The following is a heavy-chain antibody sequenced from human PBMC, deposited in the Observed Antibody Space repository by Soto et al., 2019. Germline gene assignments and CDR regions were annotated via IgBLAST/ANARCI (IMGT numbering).Heavy chain of an antibody. CDR3: AKGGYYSLFDI. CDR1: GFPFSSYS. Sequence: XGSLRLSFVASGFPFSSYSMSWVRQTPGKGLEWVSGISGSGGRTYYADSVKGRFTISRDNSNNTLSLQMHILRVEDTAVYFCAKGGYYSLFDIWGQGTVVTVSS. CDR2: ISGSGGRT. D-gene: IGHD3-16*01. V-gene: IGHV3-23*01. J-gene: IGHJ3*02.